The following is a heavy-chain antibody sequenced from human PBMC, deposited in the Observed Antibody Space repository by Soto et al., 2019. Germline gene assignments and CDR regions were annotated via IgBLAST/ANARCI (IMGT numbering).Heavy chain of an antibody. D-gene: IGHD6-19*01. Sequence: QLQLQESGSGLVKPSPTLSLTCAVSGCSISSGGYSWSWIRQPPGKGLEWIGYIYHSRSTYYNPSLKSRVTISVDRSKNQFSLKLSSVTAADTAVYYCARAGGLGAVAADYWGQGTLVTVSS. CDR2: IYHSRST. CDR3: ARAGGLGAVAADY. V-gene: IGHV4-30-2*01. J-gene: IGHJ4*02. CDR1: GCSISSGGYS.